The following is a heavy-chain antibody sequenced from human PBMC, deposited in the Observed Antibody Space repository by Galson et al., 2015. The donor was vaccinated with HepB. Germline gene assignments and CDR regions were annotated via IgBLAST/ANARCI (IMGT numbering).Heavy chain of an antibody. V-gene: IGHV3-7*01. CDR2: IKQDGSEK. CDR3: AREYGAAAGHYSGAEYFQH. Sequence: SLRLSCAASGFTFSSYWMSWVRQAPGKGLEWVANIKQDGSEKYYVDSVKGRFTISRDNAKNSLYLQMNSLRAEDTALYYCAREYGAAAGHYSGAEYFQHWGQGTLVTVSS. D-gene: IGHD6-13*01. CDR1: GFTFSSYW. J-gene: IGHJ1*01.